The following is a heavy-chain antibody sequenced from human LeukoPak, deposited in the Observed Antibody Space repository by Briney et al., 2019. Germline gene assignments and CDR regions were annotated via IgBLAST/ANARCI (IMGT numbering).Heavy chain of an antibody. CDR3: AKDRHGIVGATPFDF. CDR2: MSDSGDYT. J-gene: IGHJ4*02. V-gene: IGHV3-23*01. D-gene: IGHD1-26*01. Sequence: GGSLRLSCAASGFSFHIYVMSWVRQAPGKGLEWVSSMSDSGDYTNYADSVKGRFSISRDNSKSTLYLQMDSLRGEDTAVYYCAKDRHGIVGATPFDFWGQGTLVPVSS. CDR1: GFSFHIYV.